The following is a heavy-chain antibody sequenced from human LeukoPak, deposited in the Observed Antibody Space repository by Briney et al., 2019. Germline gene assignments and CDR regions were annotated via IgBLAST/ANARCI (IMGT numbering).Heavy chain of an antibody. V-gene: IGHV3-30-3*01. Sequence: GRSLRLSCAASGFTFSSYAMHWVRQAPGKGLEWVAVISYDGSNKYYADSVKGRFTISRDNSKNTLYLQMNSLRAEDTAVYYCARDSALGVRGVIVNWGQGTPVTVSS. D-gene: IGHD3-10*01. J-gene: IGHJ1*01. CDR3: ARDSALGVRGVIVN. CDR2: ISYDGSNK. CDR1: GFTFSSYA.